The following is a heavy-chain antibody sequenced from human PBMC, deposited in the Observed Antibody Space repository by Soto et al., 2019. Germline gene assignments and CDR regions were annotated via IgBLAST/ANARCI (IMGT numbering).Heavy chain of an antibody. V-gene: IGHV4-59*01. J-gene: IGHJ6*02. CDR1: GGSISSYY. CDR2: IYYSGST. Sequence: SETLSLTCTVSGGSISSYYWSWIRQPPGKGLEWIGYIYYSGSTNYNPSLKSRVTISVDTSKNQFSLKLSPVTAADTAVYYCATTSDSSGWYRRNYYGMDVWGQGTTVTVSS. CDR3: ATTSDSSGWYRRNYYGMDV. D-gene: IGHD6-19*01.